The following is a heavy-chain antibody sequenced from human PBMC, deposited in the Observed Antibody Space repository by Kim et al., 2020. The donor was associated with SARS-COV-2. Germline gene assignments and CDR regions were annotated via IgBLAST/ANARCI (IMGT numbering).Heavy chain of an antibody. Sequence: GGSLRLSCASPGYTFSSYAMSWVRQAPGKGLEWVSVIYSGGSSTYYADSVKGRFTISRDNSKNTLYLQMNSLRAEDTAVYYCAKVPQLLRYVDWTFDYWGQKHQVTVSS. CDR1: GYTFSSYA. D-gene: IGHD3-9*01. J-gene: IGHJ4*02. V-gene: IGHV3-23*03. CDR2: IYSGGSST. CDR3: AKVPQLLRYVDWTFDY.